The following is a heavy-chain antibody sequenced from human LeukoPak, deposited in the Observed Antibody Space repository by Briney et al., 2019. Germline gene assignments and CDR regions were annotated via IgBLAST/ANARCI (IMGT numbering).Heavy chain of an antibody. CDR2: TSHSGST. D-gene: IGHD2-15*01. CDR3: ARVVVAAVNWLDP. Sequence: AGTLSLTCAVAGGSISSSYWWSWVRQAPGKGLEWIGETSHSGSTNYNSSFTSRVTILVDKSKNQFYLNLSSVTAADTAVYYCARVVVAAVNWLDPWGQGTLVIVSS. V-gene: IGHV4-4*02. CDR1: GGSISSSYW. J-gene: IGHJ5*02.